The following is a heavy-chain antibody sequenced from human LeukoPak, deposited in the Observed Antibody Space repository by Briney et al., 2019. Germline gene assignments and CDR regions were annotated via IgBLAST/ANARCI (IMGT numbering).Heavy chain of an antibody. CDR1: GGTISSGGYY. Sequence: SQTLSLTCTVSGGTISSGGYYWSWLRQHPGKGLEWIVYIYYSGSTYYNPSLKSRVTISVDTSKDQFSLKLSSVTAGDTAVYYCSSLSDFWSGSNCYMDVWGKGTTVTVSS. D-gene: IGHD3-3*01. CDR3: SSLSDFWSGSNCYMDV. CDR2: IYYSGST. J-gene: IGHJ6*03. V-gene: IGHV4-31*03.